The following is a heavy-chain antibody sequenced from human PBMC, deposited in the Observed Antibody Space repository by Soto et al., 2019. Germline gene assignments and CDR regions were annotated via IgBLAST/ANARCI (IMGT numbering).Heavy chain of an antibody. CDR2: ISDSGDST. V-gene: IGHV3-23*01. CDR3: ARKNVVGLGNYGFR. Sequence: GGSLRLSCAASGFIFSDYVMSWVRQAPGKGLEWVSSISDSGDSTYSADSVKGRFTISRDNSKNTLYLQMNSLRAEDTAVYYCARKNVVGLGNYGFRWGQGSLVTVSS. J-gene: IGHJ4*02. D-gene: IGHD2-21*01. CDR1: GFIFSDYV.